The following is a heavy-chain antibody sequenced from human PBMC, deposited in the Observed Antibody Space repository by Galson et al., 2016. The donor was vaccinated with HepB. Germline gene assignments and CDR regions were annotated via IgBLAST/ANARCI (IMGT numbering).Heavy chain of an antibody. V-gene: IGHV3-23*01. CDR3: ASSDYVYVWGTYRGLLNY. CDR2: LSGSGRTT. CDR1: GFTFNNYA. D-gene: IGHD3-16*02. J-gene: IGHJ4*02. Sequence: SLRLSCAASGFTFNNYAMSWVRQAPGKGLEWVSGLSGSGRTTYYADSVKGRFTISRDNSKNTLYLQMNSLRAEDTAIYYCASSDYVYVWGTYRGLLNYWGQGTLVTVSS.